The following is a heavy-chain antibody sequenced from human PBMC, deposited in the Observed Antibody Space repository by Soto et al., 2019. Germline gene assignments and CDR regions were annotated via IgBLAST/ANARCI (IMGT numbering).Heavy chain of an antibody. V-gene: IGHV4-34*01. Sequence: QVQLQEWGAGLLKPSETLSLTCAVYGGSFSGYYWSWIRQPPGKGLEWIGEINHSGSTNYNPSLKSRVTISVDTSKNQFSLKLSSVTAADTAVYDCARVSLIAAAGRVGYYYYGMDVWGQGTTVTVSS. CDR2: INHSGST. CDR3: ARVSLIAAAGRVGYYYYGMDV. J-gene: IGHJ6*02. D-gene: IGHD6-13*01. CDR1: GGSFSGYY.